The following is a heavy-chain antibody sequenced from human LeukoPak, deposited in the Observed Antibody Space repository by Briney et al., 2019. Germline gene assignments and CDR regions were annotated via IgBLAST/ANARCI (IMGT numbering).Heavy chain of an antibody. V-gene: IGHV3-21*01. CDR2: ISSSSSSYI. J-gene: IGHJ4*02. CDR1: GFTFSSYS. D-gene: IGHD6-19*01. CDR3: ARPPRYSSGWYDY. Sequence: PGGSLRLSCAASGFTFSSYSMNWVRQAPGKGLEWVSSISSSSSSYIYYADSVKGRFTISRDNAKNSLYLQMNSLRAEDTAVYYCARPPRYSSGWYDYWGQGTLVTVSS.